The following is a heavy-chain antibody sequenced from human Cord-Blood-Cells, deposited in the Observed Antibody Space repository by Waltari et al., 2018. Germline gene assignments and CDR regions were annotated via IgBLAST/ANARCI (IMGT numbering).Heavy chain of an antibody. J-gene: IGHJ4*02. CDR3: ARGTDSSFDY. V-gene: IGHV4-61*09. D-gene: IGHD6-13*01. CDR1: GVSISSGSSY. CDR2: IYTRCST. Sequence: QVQLQESGPGLVKPSQTLSLTCTVSGVSISSGSSYWSWIRQPAGRGWEWIGDIYTRCSTTYNPSLRSRVTISVDTSKNQFSLKLSSVTAGDTAVYYCARGTDSSFDYWGQGTLVTVSS.